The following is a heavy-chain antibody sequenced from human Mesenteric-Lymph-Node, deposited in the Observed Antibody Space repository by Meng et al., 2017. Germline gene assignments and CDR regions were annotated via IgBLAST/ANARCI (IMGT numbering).Heavy chain of an antibody. V-gene: IGHV3-15*04. CDR2: IVSKTDGGST. CDR3: ARGRPYGSGSYFYYYYGMDV. J-gene: IGHJ6*02. Sequence: GESLKISCATSGFTFSNAWMSWVRQAPGKGLEWVGRIVSKTDGGSTDYAAPVKGRFTISRDDSKSTVYLQMNSLRAGDTAVYYCARGRPYGSGSYFYYYYGMDVWGQGTTVTVS. CDR1: GFTFSNAW. D-gene: IGHD3-10*01.